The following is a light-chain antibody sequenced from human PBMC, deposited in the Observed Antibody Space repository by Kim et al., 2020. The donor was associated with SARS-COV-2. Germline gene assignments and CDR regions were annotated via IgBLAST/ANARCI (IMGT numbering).Light chain of an antibody. CDR2: WAS. Sequence: TNNCKSSQSVLYSSNNKNYLALYQQKPGQPPKLLIYWASTRESGVPDRFSGSGSGTDFTLTISSLQAEDVAVYYCQQYYTIPPWTFGQGTKVDIK. J-gene: IGKJ1*01. CDR3: QQYYTIPPWT. CDR1: QSVLYSSNNKNY. V-gene: IGKV4-1*01.